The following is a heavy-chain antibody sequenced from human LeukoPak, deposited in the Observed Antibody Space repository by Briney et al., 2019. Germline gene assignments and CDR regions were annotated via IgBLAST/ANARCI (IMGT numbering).Heavy chain of an antibody. J-gene: IGHJ5*02. CDR1: GGSISSGSYY. V-gene: IGHV4-61*02. D-gene: IGHD3-22*01. CDR3: ARGIGDYYDSSGTPRRAFDP. CDR2: IYTSGGT. Sequence: SQTLSLTCTVSGGSISSGSYYWSWIRQPAGTGLEWIGRIYTSGGTNYNPSLKSRVTISVDTSKNQFSLKLSSVTAADTAVYYCARGIGDYYDSSGTPRRAFDPWGQGTLVTVSS.